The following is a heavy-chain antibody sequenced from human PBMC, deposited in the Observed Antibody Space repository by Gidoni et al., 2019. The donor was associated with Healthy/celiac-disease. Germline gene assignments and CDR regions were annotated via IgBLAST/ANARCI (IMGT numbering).Heavy chain of an antibody. J-gene: IGHJ4*02. D-gene: IGHD6-19*01. Sequence: EVQLVESGGGLVKPGGSLSLPCAASGFTFSSYSMNWVRQAPGKGLEWVSSISSSSSYIYYADSVKGRFTISRDNAKNSLYLQMNSLRAEDTAVYYCARDRGEVAGKFFDYWGQGTLVTGLL. CDR2: ISSSSSYI. V-gene: IGHV3-21*01. CDR3: ARDRGEVAGKFFDY. CDR1: GFTFSSYS.